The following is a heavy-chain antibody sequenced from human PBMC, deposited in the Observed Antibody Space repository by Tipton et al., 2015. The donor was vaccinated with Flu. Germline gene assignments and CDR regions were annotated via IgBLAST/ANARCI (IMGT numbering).Heavy chain of an antibody. CDR3: ARDTPLYYNASPQTNAMDV. J-gene: IGHJ6*02. V-gene: IGHV4-39*07. D-gene: IGHD3-10*01. CDR1: GVSISSTNDI. CDR2: LYYTGDG. Sequence: TLSLTCTVSGVSISSTNDIWGWVRQPPGKGLEWIGSLYYTGDGYYNPSLKSRVTISVDMSKNQLSLHLTSVTAADTAVYYCARDTPLYYNASPQTNAMDVWGQGTTVTVSS.